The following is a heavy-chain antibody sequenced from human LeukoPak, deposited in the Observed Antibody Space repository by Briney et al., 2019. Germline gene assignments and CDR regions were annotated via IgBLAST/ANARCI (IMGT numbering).Heavy chain of an antibody. D-gene: IGHD5-18*01. CDR1: GASVSGSNYY. CDR2: IYSSGST. Sequence: PSETLSLTCAVSGASVSGSNYYWGWIRQPPGKGLEWIGNIYSSGSTYYNASLQSRVTISIDTSKNQFSLRLNSVTAADTATYYCAKSGGYGLIDYWGQGTRVTVSS. V-gene: IGHV4-39*01. J-gene: IGHJ4*02. CDR3: AKSGGYGLIDY.